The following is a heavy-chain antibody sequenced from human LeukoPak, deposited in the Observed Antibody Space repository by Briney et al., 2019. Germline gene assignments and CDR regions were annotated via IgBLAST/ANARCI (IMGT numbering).Heavy chain of an antibody. CDR1: GFTFSRYA. Sequence: PGGSLRLSCAASGFTFSRYAMHWVRQAPGRGLDWVSSISSSSNFIYYSDPVRGRFTISRDNAENSLYLQMNSLRAEDTAVYYCAREYSSDWDSFDFWGQGTLVTVSS. CDR2: ISSSSNFI. CDR3: AREYSSDWDSFDF. D-gene: IGHD6-25*01. J-gene: IGHJ4*02. V-gene: IGHV3-21*01.